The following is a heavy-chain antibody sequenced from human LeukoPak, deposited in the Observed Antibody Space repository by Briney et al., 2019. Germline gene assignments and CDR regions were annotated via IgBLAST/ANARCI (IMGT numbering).Heavy chain of an antibody. J-gene: IGHJ4*02. CDR2: IYYSGST. V-gene: IGHV4-39*01. D-gene: IGHD3-22*01. CDR1: GGSISSSSYY. CDR3: AGQAVIVVAGEDYFDY. Sequence: SETLSLTCTVSGGSISSSSYYWGWIRQPPGKGLEWIGRIYYSGSTYYNPSLKSRVTISVDTSKNQFSLKLSSVTAADTAVYYCAGQAVIVVAGEDYFDYWGQGTLVTVSS.